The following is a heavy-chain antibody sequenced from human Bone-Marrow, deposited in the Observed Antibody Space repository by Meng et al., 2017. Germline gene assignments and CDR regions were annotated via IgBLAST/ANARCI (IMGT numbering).Heavy chain of an antibody. CDR2: INRSGGST. Sequence: AAVKVSCYAAGYTFTSYYTHWLRQAPGQGLEWMGIINRSGGSTSYAQKFQGRVTMTRDKSTSTVYMELSSLRAEDTAVYYCAKKTAVRHYGAYDHYWGQGTLVTVSS. CDR1: GYTFTSYY. V-gene: IGHV1-46*01. J-gene: IGHJ4*02. CDR3: AKKTAVRHYGAYDHY. D-gene: IGHD4-17*01.